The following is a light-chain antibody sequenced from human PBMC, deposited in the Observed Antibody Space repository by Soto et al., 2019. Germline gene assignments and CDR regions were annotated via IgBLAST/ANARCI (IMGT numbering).Light chain of an antibody. CDR2: KAS. Sequence: DIPMTQSPSTLSASVGDRVTITCRASQSISSWLAWYQQKPGKAPKLLIYKASSLESGVPSRFSGSGSGTEFTRTISSLQPDDFATYYCQQYNSYWTFGQGTKVEIK. V-gene: IGKV1-5*03. CDR3: QQYNSYWT. CDR1: QSISSW. J-gene: IGKJ1*01.